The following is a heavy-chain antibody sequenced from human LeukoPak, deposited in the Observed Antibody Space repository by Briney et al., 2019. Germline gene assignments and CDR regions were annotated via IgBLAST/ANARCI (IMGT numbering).Heavy chain of an antibody. CDR2: ISSSSSTI. D-gene: IGHD3-10*01. CDR3: ARDNYYGSGSYSDY. J-gene: IGHJ4*02. CDR1: GFTFSSYS. Sequence: GGSLRLSCAASGFTFSSYSMNWVRQAPGKGMEWVSYISSSSSTIYYADSVKGRFTISRDNAKNSLYLQMNSLRAEDTAVYYCARDNYYGSGSYSDYWGQGTLVTVSS. V-gene: IGHV3-48*01.